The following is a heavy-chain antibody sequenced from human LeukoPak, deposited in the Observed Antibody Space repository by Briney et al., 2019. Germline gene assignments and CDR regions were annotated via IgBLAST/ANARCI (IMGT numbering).Heavy chain of an antibody. CDR3: VRGVGGDSRFDP. D-gene: IGHD1-26*01. Sequence: QPGGSLRLSCAASGFTFSSYAMHWVRQSPGKGLEWVAVISYDGSNKYYADSVKGRFTISRDNAKNTLYLQMNSLRAEDTAVYYCVRGVGGDSRFDPWGQGTLVTVSS. V-gene: IGHV3-30-3*01. CDR2: ISYDGSNK. J-gene: IGHJ5*02. CDR1: GFTFSSYA.